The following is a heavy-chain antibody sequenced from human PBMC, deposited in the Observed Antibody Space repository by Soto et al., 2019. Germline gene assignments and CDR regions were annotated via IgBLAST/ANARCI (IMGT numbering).Heavy chain of an antibody. Sequence: QVHLQESGPGLVKPSQTLSLTCTVSGDSISSGTHYWNWIRQHPGKGLEWIGYISSSGNSYYSPSLKSRVFMSVDTSKNRFSLRVTSANAADTAIYYCVRLVYDRRLNYLYFDYWGRGALVTVSS. D-gene: IGHD3-22*01. CDR3: VRLVYDRRLNYLYFDY. J-gene: IGHJ4*02. CDR1: GDSISSGTHY. V-gene: IGHV4-31*03. CDR2: ISSSGNS.